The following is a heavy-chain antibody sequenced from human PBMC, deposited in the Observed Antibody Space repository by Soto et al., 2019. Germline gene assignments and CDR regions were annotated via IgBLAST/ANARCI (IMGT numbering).Heavy chain of an antibody. CDR2: IIPIFGTA. J-gene: IGHJ6*02. V-gene: IGHV1-69*13. Sequence: GASVKVSCKASGGTFSSYAISWVRQAPGQGLEWMGGIIPIFGTANYAQKFQGRVTITADESTSTAYMELSSLRSEDTAVYYCARGRKDFWSGIYYYYYYGMDVWGQGTTVTV. CDR1: GGTFSSYA. D-gene: IGHD3-3*01. CDR3: ARGRKDFWSGIYYYYYYGMDV.